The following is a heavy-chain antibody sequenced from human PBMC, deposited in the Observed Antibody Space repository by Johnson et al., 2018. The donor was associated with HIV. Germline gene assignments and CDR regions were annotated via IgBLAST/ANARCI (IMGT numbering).Heavy chain of an antibody. V-gene: IGHV3-33*06. Sequence: MQLVESGGGVVQPGRSLRLSCAASGFTFSSYGMHWVRQAPGKGLEWVAVIGYDGSNKYYADSVKGRFTISRDNSKNTLYLQMNSLRDEDTAVYYCAKDLCTEREDDVFDIWGQGTMVTVSS. J-gene: IGHJ3*02. D-gene: IGHD1-26*01. CDR2: IGYDGSNK. CDR3: AKDLCTEREDDVFDI. CDR1: GFTFSSYG.